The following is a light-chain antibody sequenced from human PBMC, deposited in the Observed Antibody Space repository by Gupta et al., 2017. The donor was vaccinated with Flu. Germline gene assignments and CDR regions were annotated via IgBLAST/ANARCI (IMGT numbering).Light chain of an antibody. Sequence: SSDIGGYNDGSCDQQKSGEAPKLLLYEVTKRPSGVSDRFSGSKSDNTASLTISGLQAEDEATYHCSSYTFSATRWVFGGGTTVTVL. J-gene: IGLJ3*02. CDR3: SSYTFSATRWV. CDR1: SSDIGGYND. V-gene: IGLV2-14*01. CDR2: EVT.